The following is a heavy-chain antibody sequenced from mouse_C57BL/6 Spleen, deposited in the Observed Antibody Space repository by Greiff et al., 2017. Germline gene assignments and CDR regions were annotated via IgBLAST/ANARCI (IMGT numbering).Heavy chain of an antibody. D-gene: IGHD1-1*01. V-gene: IGHV5-6*02. J-gene: IGHJ4*01. CDR2: ISRGGSYT. Sequence: EVKLMESGGDLVKPGGSLKLSCAASGFTFTSYGMSWVRQTPDKRLEWVATISRGGSYTYYPDSLKGRFTISRDKAKNTLYLQMSSLKSEDKAMYYCARRDYGSRWYAMDYWGQGTSVTVSS. CDR3: ARRDYGSRWYAMDY. CDR1: GFTFTSYG.